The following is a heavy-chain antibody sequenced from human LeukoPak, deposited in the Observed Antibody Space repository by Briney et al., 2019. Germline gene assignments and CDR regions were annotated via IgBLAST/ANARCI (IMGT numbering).Heavy chain of an antibody. CDR3: ASRDCSSTSCPLDP. J-gene: IGHJ5*02. CDR1: GYTFTGYY. D-gene: IGHD2-2*01. Sequence: ASAKVSCKASGYTFTGYYMHWVRQAPGQGLEWMGWINPNSGGTNYAQKFQGRVTMTRDTSIGTAYMELSRLRSDDTAVYYCASRDCSSTSCPLDPWGQGTLVTVSS. CDR2: INPNSGGT. V-gene: IGHV1-2*02.